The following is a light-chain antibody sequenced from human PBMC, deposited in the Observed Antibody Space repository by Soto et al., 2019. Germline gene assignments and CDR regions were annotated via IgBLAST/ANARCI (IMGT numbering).Light chain of an antibody. CDR1: QSIRRS. J-gene: IGKJ1*01. Sequence: DIQMTQSPSSLSASVADRVTITCRASQSIRRSLNWYQQKPGKAPNLLIYAASSLQTGVPSRFTGSGSGTDFTPTISNLQPDDFATYYCQQYNSYSWTFGQGTKVDIK. CDR2: AAS. CDR3: QQYNSYSWT. V-gene: IGKV1-39*01.